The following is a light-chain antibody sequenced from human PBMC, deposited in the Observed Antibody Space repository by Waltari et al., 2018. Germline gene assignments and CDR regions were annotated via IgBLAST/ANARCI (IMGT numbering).Light chain of an antibody. Sequence: HSALAQPASVSGSPGQSITISSTGPSSDVGGYNFVSCYQQHPGKAPRLMIYDVNNRPSGVSNRFSGSKSGNTASLTISGLQAEDEADYYCSSFTRTNSWVFGGGTKLTVL. CDR1: SSDVGGYNF. CDR3: SSFTRTNSWV. CDR2: DVN. V-gene: IGLV2-14*03. J-gene: IGLJ3*02.